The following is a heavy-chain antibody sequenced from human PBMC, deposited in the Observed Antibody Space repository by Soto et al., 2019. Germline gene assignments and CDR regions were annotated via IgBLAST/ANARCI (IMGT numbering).Heavy chain of an antibody. J-gene: IGHJ6*02. Sequence: QVQLVQSGAEVKEPGSSVKVSCKASGGTFANFIMNWVRQTPGQGLEWMGGIVPMFGTATYAEKFKGRVTISATESTSTAYVELTRLRSEDAAVYSCARNGTYSSSLSQYADRDVCGQGTTVTVS. CDR2: IVPMFGTA. D-gene: IGHD6-6*01. CDR3: ARNGTYSSSLSQYADRDV. CDR1: GGTFANFI. V-gene: IGHV1-69*01.